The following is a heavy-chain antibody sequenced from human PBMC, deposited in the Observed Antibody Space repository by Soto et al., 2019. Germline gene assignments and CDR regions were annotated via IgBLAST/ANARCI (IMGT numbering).Heavy chain of an antibody. Sequence: GGSLRLSCAASGFTFSSYGMHWVRQAPGKRLEWVAVISYDGSNKYYADSVKGRFTISRDNSKNTLYLQMSGLRAEDTAVYYCAKGPTIFGAVISFDYYYGMYVWGQGTPVTVSS. CDR2: ISYDGSNK. CDR3: AKGPTIFGAVISFDYYYGMYV. CDR1: GFTFSSYG. V-gene: IGHV3-30*18. D-gene: IGHD3-3*01. J-gene: IGHJ6*02.